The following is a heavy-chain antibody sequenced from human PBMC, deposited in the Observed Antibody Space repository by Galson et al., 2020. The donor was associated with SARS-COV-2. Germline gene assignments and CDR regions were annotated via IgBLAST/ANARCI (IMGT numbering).Heavy chain of an antibody. CDR3: ARVGYCSSTSCYTRYYYGMDV. Sequence: ASVKVSCKASGYTFTGYYMHWVRQAPGQGLEWMGWINPNSGGTNYAQKFQGRVTMTRDTSISTAYMELSRLRSDDTAVYYCARVGYCSSTSCYTRYYYGMDVWGQGTTVTVSS. J-gene: IGHJ6*02. CDR2: INPNSGGT. CDR1: GYTFTGYY. D-gene: IGHD2-2*02. V-gene: IGHV1-2*02.